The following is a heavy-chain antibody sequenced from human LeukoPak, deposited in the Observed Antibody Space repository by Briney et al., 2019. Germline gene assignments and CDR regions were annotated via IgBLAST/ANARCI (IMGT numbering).Heavy chain of an antibody. Sequence: GGSLRLSCAASGFTFSSYGMHWVRQAPGKGLEGVAVISYDGSNKYYADSVKARFTISRDNSKNTLYLQMNSLRAEDTAVYYCAKVSYNRTPMGAFDIWGQGTMVTVSS. D-gene: IGHD1-14*01. CDR1: GFTFSSYG. V-gene: IGHV3-30*18. CDR3: AKVSYNRTPMGAFDI. CDR2: ISYDGSNK. J-gene: IGHJ3*02.